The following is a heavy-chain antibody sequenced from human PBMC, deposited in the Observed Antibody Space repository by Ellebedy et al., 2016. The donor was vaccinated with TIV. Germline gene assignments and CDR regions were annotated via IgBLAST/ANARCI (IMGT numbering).Heavy chain of an antibody. CDR1: GFTFTNYS. CDR2: ISTSSNYI. CDR3: PRGSGWSSSTSCFAY. D-gene: IGHD2-2*01. J-gene: IGHJ4*02. V-gene: IGHV3-21*01. Sequence: GESLKISCAASGFTFTNYSMNWVRQAPGKGLEWVSSISTSSNYIYYADSVRGRFTNSRDNSRNTLYLQMNSLRSEDTAVYYRPRGSGWSSSTSCFAYWGPGTRVSVSS.